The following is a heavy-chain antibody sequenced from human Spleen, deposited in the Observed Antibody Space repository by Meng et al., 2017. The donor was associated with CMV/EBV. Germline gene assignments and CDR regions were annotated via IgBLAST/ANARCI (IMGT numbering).Heavy chain of an antibody. CDR3: ARDRMPRGELVHY. V-gene: IGHV3-30-3*01. Sequence: GGPLRLSCAVSGFTFSNYAMHWVRQAPGKGLEWVAVISFDADSKYYADSVKGRFTISRDNSKNTLYLQMNSLRSEDTAVYYCARDRMPRGELVHYWGQGTLVTVSS. CDR1: GFTFSNYA. CDR2: ISFDADSK. D-gene: IGHD3-16*01. J-gene: IGHJ4*02.